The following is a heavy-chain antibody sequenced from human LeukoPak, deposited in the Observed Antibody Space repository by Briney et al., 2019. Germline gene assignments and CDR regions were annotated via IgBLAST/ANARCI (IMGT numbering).Heavy chain of an antibody. V-gene: IGHV3-48*01. D-gene: IGHD2-2*01. J-gene: IGHJ4*02. CDR2: ISSSSSTI. CDR1: GFTFSSYS. Sequence: GGSLRLSCAASGFTFSSYSMNWVRQAPGKGLEWVSYISSSSSTIYYADSVKGRFTISRDNAKNSLYLQMNSLRAEDTAVYYCARAKHPFIVVVPAATYYFDYWDQGTLVTVSS. CDR3: ARAKHPFIVVVPAATYYFDY.